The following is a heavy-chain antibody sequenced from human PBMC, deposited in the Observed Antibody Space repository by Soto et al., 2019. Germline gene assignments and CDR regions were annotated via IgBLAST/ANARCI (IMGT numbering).Heavy chain of an antibody. D-gene: IGHD3-9*01. J-gene: IGHJ5*02. CDR2: IYYSGST. Sequence: SETLSLTCTVSGGSISSGGYYWSWIRQHPGKGLEWIGYIYYSGSTYYNPSLKSRVTISVDTSKNQFSLKLSSVTAADTAVYYCAREGYDILTGYRFAYWFDPWGQGTLVTVSS. V-gene: IGHV4-31*03. CDR3: AREGYDILTGYRFAYWFDP. CDR1: GGSISSGGYY.